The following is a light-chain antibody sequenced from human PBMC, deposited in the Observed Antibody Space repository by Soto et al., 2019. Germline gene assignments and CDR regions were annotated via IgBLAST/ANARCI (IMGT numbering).Light chain of an antibody. CDR3: CSYAGSYTFGA. J-gene: IGLJ2*01. CDR1: SSDVGGYNY. Sequence: SALTQPRSVSGSPGQSVTISCTGTSSDVGGYNYVSWYQQHPGKAPKLMIYDVSQRPSGVPDRFSGSKSGNTASLTISGLQTDDEADYYCCSYAGSYTFGAFGGGTKLTVL. V-gene: IGLV2-11*01. CDR2: DVS.